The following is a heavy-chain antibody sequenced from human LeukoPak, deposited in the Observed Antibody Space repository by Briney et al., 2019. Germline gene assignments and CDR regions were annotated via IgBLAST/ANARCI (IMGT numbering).Heavy chain of an antibody. D-gene: IGHD4-17*01. CDR3: ARVRHDYGDSFDY. V-gene: IGHV4-59*01. CDR2: IYYSGST. Sequence: SETLSLTCTVSGGSISIYYWSWIRQPPGKGLEWIGYIYYSGSTNYNPSLKSRVTISVDTSKNQFSLKLSSVTAADTAVYYCARVRHDYGDSFDYWGQGTLVTVSS. CDR1: GGSISIYY. J-gene: IGHJ4*02.